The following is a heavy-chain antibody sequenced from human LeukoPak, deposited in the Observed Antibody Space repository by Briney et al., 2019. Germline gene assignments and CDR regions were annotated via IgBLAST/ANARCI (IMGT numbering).Heavy chain of an antibody. Sequence: EASVKVSCKASGYTFTSYGISWVRQAPGQGLEWMGWISAYNGNTNYAQKLQGRVTMTTDTSTSTAYMELRSLRSDDTAAYYCARGDYYDSSGYVAYYYYGMDVWGQGTTVTVSS. V-gene: IGHV1-18*01. CDR1: GYTFTSYG. CDR3: ARGDYYDSSGYVAYYYYGMDV. J-gene: IGHJ6*02. CDR2: ISAYNGNT. D-gene: IGHD3-22*01.